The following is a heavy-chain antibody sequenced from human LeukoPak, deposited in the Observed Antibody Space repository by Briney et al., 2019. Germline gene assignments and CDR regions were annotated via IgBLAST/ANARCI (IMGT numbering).Heavy chain of an antibody. CDR2: TYYSGST. V-gene: IGHV4-30-4*01. CDR3: ARPYYYDSRIDP. CDR1: GVSISSGDYY. Sequence: SETLSLTCTVSGVSISSGDYYWRWLRQPPGKGLEWIGYTYYSGSTYYNPSLKSRVTISVDTSKNHFSLKLSSVTAADTAVYYCARPYYYDSRIDPWGQGTRVTVSS. J-gene: IGHJ5*02. D-gene: IGHD3-22*01.